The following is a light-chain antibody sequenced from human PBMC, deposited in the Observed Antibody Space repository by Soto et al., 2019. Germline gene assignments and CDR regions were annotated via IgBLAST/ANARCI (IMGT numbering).Light chain of an antibody. Sequence: DIQMTQSPSILSASVGDRVTITGRASQNINNWLAWYQQTPGKAPKILIYDASSLERGVPSRFRGSAAGTDFTLSISSLQPDDFETYYCHQYNSSFQTFGEGTKVDIK. J-gene: IGKJ1*01. CDR1: QNINNW. CDR2: DAS. V-gene: IGKV1-5*01. CDR3: HQYNSSFQT.